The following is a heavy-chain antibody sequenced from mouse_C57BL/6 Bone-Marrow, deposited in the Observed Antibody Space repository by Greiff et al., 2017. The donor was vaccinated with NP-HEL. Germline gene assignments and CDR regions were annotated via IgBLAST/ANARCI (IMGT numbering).Heavy chain of an antibody. D-gene: IGHD2-1*01. CDR1: GFTFSDYG. J-gene: IGHJ4*01. CDR3: ARGNLLWPYYYAMDY. Sequence: EVQRVESGGGLVKPGGSLKLSCAASGFTFSDYGMHWVRQAPEKGLEWVAYISSGSSTISYADTVKGRFTLSRDNAKNTLFLQMTSLRSEDTAMYYCARGNLLWPYYYAMDYWGQGTSVTVSS. CDR2: ISSGSSTI. V-gene: IGHV5-17*01.